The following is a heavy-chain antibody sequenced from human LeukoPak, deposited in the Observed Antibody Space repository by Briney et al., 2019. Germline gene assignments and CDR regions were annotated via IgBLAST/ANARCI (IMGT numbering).Heavy chain of an antibody. Sequence: GASVKVSCKASGYTFTSYGISWVRQAPGQGLEWMGWISAYNGNTNYAQKLQGRVTMTRNTSISTAYMELSSLRSEDTAVYYCARGPYSSSWYYYYYNYMDVWGKGTTVTVSS. CDR1: GYTFTSYG. D-gene: IGHD6-13*01. J-gene: IGHJ6*03. V-gene: IGHV1-18*01. CDR2: ISAYNGNT. CDR3: ARGPYSSSWYYYYYNYMDV.